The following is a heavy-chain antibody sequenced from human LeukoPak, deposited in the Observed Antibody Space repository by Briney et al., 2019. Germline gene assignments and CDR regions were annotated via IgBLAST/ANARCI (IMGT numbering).Heavy chain of an antibody. Sequence: ASVTVSCKASGYTFTGYYMHWVRQAPGQGLEWMGWINPNSGGTNYAQKFQGRVTMTRDTSISTAYMELSRLRSDDTAVYYCARGGEKGGSGSYSTYYYYYYMDVWGKGTTVTVSS. CDR3: ARGGEKGGSGSYSTYYYYYYMDV. J-gene: IGHJ6*03. D-gene: IGHD3-10*01. V-gene: IGHV1-2*02. CDR1: GYTFTGYY. CDR2: INPNSGGT.